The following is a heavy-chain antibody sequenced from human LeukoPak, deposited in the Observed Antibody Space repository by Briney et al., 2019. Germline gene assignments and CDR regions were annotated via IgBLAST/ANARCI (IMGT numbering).Heavy chain of an antibody. V-gene: IGHV3-53*05. J-gene: IGHJ4*02. CDR2: IYSGGST. CDR1: GFTVSSNY. D-gene: IGHD3-10*01. CDR3: ARAVVRGVTLDY. Sequence: GGSLRLSCAASGFTVSSNYMSWVRQAPGKGLEWVSVIYSGGSTYYADSVKGRFTISRDNSKSTLYLQMNSLKIEDTAVYYCARAVVRGVTLDYWGQGTLVTVSS.